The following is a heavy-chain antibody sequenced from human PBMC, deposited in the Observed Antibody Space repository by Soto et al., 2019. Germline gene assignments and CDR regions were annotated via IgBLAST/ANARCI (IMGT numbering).Heavy chain of an antibody. CDR2: MNPNSGNT. D-gene: IGHD6-6*01. V-gene: IGHV1-8*01. CDR3: ARVSMGSSSEDFQH. Sequence: QVQLVQSGAEVKKPGASVKVSCKASGYSFTSYDINWVRQATGQGHEWMGWMNPNSGNTGYAQKFQGRVTMTRNTSISSGYMEMSSLRSEDTAVYYCARVSMGSSSEDFQHWGQGTLVTDSS. CDR1: GYSFTSYD. J-gene: IGHJ1*01.